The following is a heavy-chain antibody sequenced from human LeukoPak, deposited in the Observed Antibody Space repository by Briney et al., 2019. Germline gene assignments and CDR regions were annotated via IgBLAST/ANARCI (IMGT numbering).Heavy chain of an antibody. J-gene: IGHJ4*02. CDR1: GFTFSSYS. V-gene: IGHV3-21*01. CDR2: ISSSSSYI. CDR3: ARDNRTHGDYVAFYY. Sequence: PGGSLRHSPAASGFTFSSYSMNWVRQAPGKGLEWVSSISSSSSYIYYADSVKGRFTISRDNAKNSLYLQMNSLRAEDTAVYYCARDNRTHGDYVAFYYWGQGTLVTVSS. D-gene: IGHD4-17*01.